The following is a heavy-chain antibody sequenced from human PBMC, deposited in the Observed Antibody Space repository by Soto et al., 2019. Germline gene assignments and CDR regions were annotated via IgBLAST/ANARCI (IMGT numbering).Heavy chain of an antibody. V-gene: IGHV3-30*18. CDR2: ISYDGSNK. CDR1: EFTFSSYG. Sequence: RVPWAAAEFTFSSYGMHGVRQAPGKGLEWLAVISYDGSNKYYADSVKGRFTISRDNSKNTLYLQMNSLRAEDTAVYYCAKDPSGRLGITGTSRGSYYFDYWGQGTLVTVSS. CDR3: AKDPSGRLGITGTSRGSYYFDY. D-gene: IGHD1-7*01. J-gene: IGHJ4*02.